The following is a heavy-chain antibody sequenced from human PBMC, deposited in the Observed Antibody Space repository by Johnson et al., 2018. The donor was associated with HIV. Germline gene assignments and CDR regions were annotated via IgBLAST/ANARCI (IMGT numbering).Heavy chain of an antibody. J-gene: IGHJ3*02. V-gene: IGHV3-30-3*01. D-gene: IGHD3-16*02. CDR1: GFTFSSYA. CDR2: ISYDGSNK. Sequence: VQLVESGGGVVQPGRSLRLSCAASGFTFSSYAMHWVRQAPGKGLEWVTLISYDGSNKYYADSVKGRFTISRDNSKNTLYLQMNSLRAEDTAVYYCARDSYDYVWGSYRHDAFDIWGQGTMVTVSS. CDR3: ARDSYDYVWGSYRHDAFDI.